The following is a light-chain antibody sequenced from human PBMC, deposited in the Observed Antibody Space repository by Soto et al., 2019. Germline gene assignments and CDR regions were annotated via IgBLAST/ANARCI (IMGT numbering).Light chain of an antibody. V-gene: IGLV1-40*01. CDR2: GNR. CDR1: NSNLGAGYD. Sequence: QAVVTQPPSVSGAPGQRVTISCTGNNSNLGAGYDVHWYQQLPGAAPKLVIFGNRNRPSGVPERFSGSKSGTSAFLAITGLQAEDEADYYCQAYDYSLTAFVFGGGTKLTVL. J-gene: IGLJ3*02. CDR3: QAYDYSLTAFV.